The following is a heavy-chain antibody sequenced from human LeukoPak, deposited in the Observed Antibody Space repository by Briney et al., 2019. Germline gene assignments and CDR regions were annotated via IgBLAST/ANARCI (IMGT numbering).Heavy chain of an antibody. Sequence: PGGSLRLSCAASGFIFSSYSMNWVRQAPGKGLEWVGRIRSKADGATTDYAAPVTGRFSISRDDSKNTLYLEMNTLKTEDTAVYYCTTVKGYTYGYGYDFWGQGTLVTVSS. D-gene: IGHD5-18*01. CDR2: IRSKADGATT. CDR3: TTVKGYTYGYGYDF. CDR1: GFIFSSYS. J-gene: IGHJ4*02. V-gene: IGHV3-15*01.